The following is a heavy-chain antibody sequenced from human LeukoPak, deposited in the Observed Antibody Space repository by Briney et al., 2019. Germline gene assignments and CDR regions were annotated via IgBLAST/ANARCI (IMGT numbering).Heavy chain of an antibody. V-gene: IGHV3-23*01. J-gene: IGHJ4*02. Sequence: GGSLRLSCAASGFTFSSYAMSWVRQAPGKGLEWVSAISGSGGSTYYADSLKGRFTISRDNSKNTLYLQMNSLRAEDTAVYYCVVTSAPSIAAAGLPIDYWGQGTLVTVSS. CDR1: GFTFSSYA. D-gene: IGHD6-13*01. CDR2: ISGSGGST. CDR3: VVTSAPSIAAAGLPIDY.